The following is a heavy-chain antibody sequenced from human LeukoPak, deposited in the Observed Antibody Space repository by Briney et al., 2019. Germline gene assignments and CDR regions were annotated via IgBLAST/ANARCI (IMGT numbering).Heavy chain of an antibody. J-gene: IGHJ4*02. CDR1: RYTLTDYY. CDR3: ATEKGGWGSYYRPPGY. V-gene: IGHV1-69-2*01. Sequence: ASVKISCKVSRYTLTDYYMHWVAQAAGKGREGMGLVDPEDGETIYAEKFQGRVNITADTSTDTAYMALSSLRAQDKGGYYCATEKGGWGSYYRPPGYWGRGTLVSVSS. CDR2: VDPEDGET. D-gene: IGHD3-10*01.